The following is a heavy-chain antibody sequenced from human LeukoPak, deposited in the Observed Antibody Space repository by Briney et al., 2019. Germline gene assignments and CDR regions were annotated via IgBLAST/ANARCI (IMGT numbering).Heavy chain of an antibody. V-gene: IGHV3-21*01. Sequence: GGSLRLSCAASGFTFSSYSMNWVRQAPGKGLECVSAISSSSSYIYYADSVKGRFTISRDNAKNTLYLQMNSLRAEDTAVYYCARDSSSWVGTYYYYYGMDVWGQGTTVTVSS. J-gene: IGHJ6*02. D-gene: IGHD6-13*01. CDR2: ISSSSSYI. CDR3: ARDSSSWVGTYYYYYGMDV. CDR1: GFTFSSYS.